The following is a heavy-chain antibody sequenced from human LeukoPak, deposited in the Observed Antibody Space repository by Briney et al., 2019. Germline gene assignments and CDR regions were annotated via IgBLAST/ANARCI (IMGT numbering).Heavy chain of an antibody. CDR3: ARTNDFWSGYYSPYFDY. CDR2: INYSGST. J-gene: IGHJ4*02. CDR1: GGSISSYY. D-gene: IGHD3-3*01. Sequence: SETLSLTCTVSGGSISSYYWSWIRQPPGMGLEWIGYINYSGSTNYNPSLKSRVTISVDTSKNQFSLKLSSVTAVDTAVYYCARTNDFWSGYYSPYFDYWGQGTLVTVSS. V-gene: IGHV4-59*01.